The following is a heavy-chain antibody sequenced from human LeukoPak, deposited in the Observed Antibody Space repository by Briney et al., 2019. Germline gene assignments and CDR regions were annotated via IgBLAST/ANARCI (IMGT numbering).Heavy chain of an antibody. J-gene: IGHJ4*02. V-gene: IGHV1-18*01. CDR1: GYTFTSYG. D-gene: IGHD3-22*01. CDR3: ARGKEYYYDSSGYYFRYFDY. Sequence: ASVKVSCKASGYTFTSYGISWVRQAPGQGLEWMGWISAYNGNTNYAQNLQGRVTMTTDTSTSTAYMELRSLRSDDTAVYYCARGKEYYYDSSGYYFRYFDYWGQGTLVTVS. CDR2: ISAYNGNT.